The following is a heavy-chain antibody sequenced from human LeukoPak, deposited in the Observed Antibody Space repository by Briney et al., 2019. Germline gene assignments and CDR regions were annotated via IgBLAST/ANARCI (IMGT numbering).Heavy chain of an antibody. CDR2: IYYSGGT. D-gene: IGHD2/OR15-2a*01. Sequence: SETLSLTCTVSGGSISSGGYYWTWIRQHPGKGLEWIGYIYYSGGTYYNPSLKSRVTISVDTSKNQFSLKLTSVTAADTAVYYCARGPTLSNLRLPYYYYGMDVWGQGTTVTVSS. J-gene: IGHJ6*02. CDR1: GGSISSGGYY. V-gene: IGHV4-31*03. CDR3: ARGPTLSNLRLPYYYYGMDV.